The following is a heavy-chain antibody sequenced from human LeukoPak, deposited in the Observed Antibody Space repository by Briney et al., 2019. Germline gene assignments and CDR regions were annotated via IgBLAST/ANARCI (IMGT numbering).Heavy chain of an antibody. V-gene: IGHV3-11*05. Sequence: GGLMRLSCAASGFTFSDYYMSWIRQAPGKGLEWVSYISSSSSYTNYADSVKRRSTISRDYAKTSLYQQMNLMRAEHTAVYYCARVVSGSYTRGLDYWGQGTLVTGSS. CDR3: ARVVSGSYTRGLDY. CDR2: ISSSSSYT. D-gene: IGHD1-26*01. J-gene: IGHJ4*02. CDR1: GFTFSDYY.